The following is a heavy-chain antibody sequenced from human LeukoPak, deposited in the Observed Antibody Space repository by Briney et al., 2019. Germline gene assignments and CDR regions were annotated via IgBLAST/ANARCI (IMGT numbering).Heavy chain of an antibody. D-gene: IGHD6-13*01. Sequence: SETLSLTCTVSGGPMYSYYWTWIWQPAGRGLEWIGRIYTDGSTNYNPSLKSQVTMSVDTSKKEFSLKLNSLTAADTAIYYCATYKQELAFDSWGQGTLVTVSS. CDR2: IYTDGST. CDR3: ATYKQELAFDS. J-gene: IGHJ4*02. V-gene: IGHV4-4*07. CDR1: GGPMYSYY.